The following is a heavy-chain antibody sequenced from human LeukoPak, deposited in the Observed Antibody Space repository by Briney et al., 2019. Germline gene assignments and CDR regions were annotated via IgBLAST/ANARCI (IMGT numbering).Heavy chain of an antibody. J-gene: IGHJ5*02. D-gene: IGHD3-10*01. CDR1: GASVSSGNYY. CDR2: IYTSGSI. V-gene: IGHV4-61*02. CDR3: ARGRTILWFGKGTNWFDP. Sequence: SQTLSLTCTVSGASVSSGNYYWSWIRQPAGKRLEWIGRIYTSGSISYNPSLKSRVTISVDTSKNQFSLKLSSVTAADTAVYYCARGRTILWFGKGTNWFDPWGQGTLVTVSS.